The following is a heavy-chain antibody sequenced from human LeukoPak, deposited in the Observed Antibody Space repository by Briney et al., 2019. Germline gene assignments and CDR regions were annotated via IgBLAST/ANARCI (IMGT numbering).Heavy chain of an antibody. CDR2: FYSGGST. V-gene: IGHV3-53*01. CDR3: ARAPLYHFDY. Sequence: GGSLRLSCAASGFSVSISYMSWVRQAPGKGLEWVSIFYSGGSTYYADSLKGRFTISRDNSKSTVYLQMNSLRAEDTAVYYCARAPLYHFDYCGQGTLVTVSS. J-gene: IGHJ4*02. CDR1: GFSVSISY.